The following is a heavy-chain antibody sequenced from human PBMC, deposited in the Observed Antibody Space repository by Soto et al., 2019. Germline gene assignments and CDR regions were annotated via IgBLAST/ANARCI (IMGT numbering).Heavy chain of an antibody. J-gene: IGHJ4*02. D-gene: IGHD6-19*01. CDR1: GFTFSYYA. CDR2: ISGNGGST. CDR3: ARDSFSSGWYPFDY. V-gene: IGHV3-23*01. Sequence: EVRLLESGGGLVQPGGSLRLSCAASGFTFSYYAMSWVRQAPGKGLEWVSAISGNGGSTYYADSVKGRFPISRDNSKNTLYLQMNSRRAEDTAVSYCARDSFSSGWYPFDYWRQGPLVTVSS.